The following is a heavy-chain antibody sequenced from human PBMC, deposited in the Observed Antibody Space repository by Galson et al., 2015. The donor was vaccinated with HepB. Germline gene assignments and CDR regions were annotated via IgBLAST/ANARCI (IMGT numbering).Heavy chain of an antibody. CDR1: GFTFSSYA. J-gene: IGHJ4*02. CDR2: ISYDGSNK. D-gene: IGHD1-1*01. V-gene: IGHV3-30-3*01. Sequence: SLRLSCAASGFTFSSYAMHWVRQAPGKGLEWVAVISYDGSNKYYADSVKGRFTISRDNSKNTLYLQMNSLRAEDTAVYYCARVGSPLYNWNDGDFDYWGQGTLVTVSS. CDR3: ARVGSPLYNWNDGDFDY.